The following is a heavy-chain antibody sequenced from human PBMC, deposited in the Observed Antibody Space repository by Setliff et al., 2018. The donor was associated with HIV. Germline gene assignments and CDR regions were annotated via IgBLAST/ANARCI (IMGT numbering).Heavy chain of an antibody. CDR1: GGSINSGGYY. D-gene: IGHD3-10*01. CDR2: IYYIGGA. CDR3: ARESMLRGLRHAVDI. V-gene: IGHV4-31*03. J-gene: IGHJ3*02. Sequence: PSATLSLTCTVSGGSINSGGYYWTWVRQHPGKGLQWIGYIYYIGGAYYNPSLKSRVTISLDTSKNHFSLNLSSVTAADTAVYYCARESMLRGLRHAVDIWGQGTMVTVSS.